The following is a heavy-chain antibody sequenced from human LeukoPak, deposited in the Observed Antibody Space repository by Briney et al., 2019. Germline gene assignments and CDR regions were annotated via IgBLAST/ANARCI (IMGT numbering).Heavy chain of an antibody. CDR3: ARNSPGDRFDY. V-gene: IGHV3-21*01. CDR2: ISSSSSYI. J-gene: IGHJ4*02. D-gene: IGHD2-2*01. Sequence: GGSLRLSCAASGFTFSGYTMNWVRQAPGKGLEWVSSISSSSSYIYYADSMKGRFTISRDNAKNSLYLQMNSLRAEDTAVYYCARNSPGDRFDYWGQGTLVTVSS. CDR1: GFTFSGYT.